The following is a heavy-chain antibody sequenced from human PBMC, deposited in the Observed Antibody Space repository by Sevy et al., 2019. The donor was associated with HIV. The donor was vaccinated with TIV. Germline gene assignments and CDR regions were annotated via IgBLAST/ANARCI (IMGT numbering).Heavy chain of an antibody. CDR2: ISYDGSNK. CDR1: GFTFSSYA. CDR3: ARDGVLRFLEWSYTGMDV. D-gene: IGHD3-3*01. Sequence: GSLRLSCAASGFTFSSYAMHWVRQAPGKGLEWVAVISYDGSNKYYADSVKGRFTISRDNSKNTLYLQMNSLRAEDTAVYYCARDGVLRFLEWSYTGMDVWGQGTTVTVSS. J-gene: IGHJ6*02. V-gene: IGHV3-30-3*01.